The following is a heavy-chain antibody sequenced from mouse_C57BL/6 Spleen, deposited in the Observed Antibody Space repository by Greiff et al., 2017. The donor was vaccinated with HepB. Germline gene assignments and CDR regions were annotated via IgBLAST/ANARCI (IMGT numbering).Heavy chain of an antibody. CDR2: ISSGGSYT. CDR3: ARHLSYGSSYRYIDV. Sequence: EVHLVESGGDLVKPGGSLKLSCAASGFTFSSYGMSWVRQTPDKRLEWVATISSGGSYTYYPDSVKGQFTISRDNAKNTLYLQMSSLKSEDTAMYYCARHLSYGSSYRYIDVWGTGTTVTVSS. D-gene: IGHD1-1*01. V-gene: IGHV5-6*01. J-gene: IGHJ1*03. CDR1: GFTFSSYG.